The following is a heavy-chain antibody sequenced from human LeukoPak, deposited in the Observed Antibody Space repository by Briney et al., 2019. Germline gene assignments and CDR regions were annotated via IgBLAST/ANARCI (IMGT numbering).Heavy chain of an antibody. CDR2: IYYAGST. V-gene: IGHV4-59*01. CDR1: GGFISRYY. Sequence: KPSEPLTLTCTVSGGFISRYYWSWIRQPPGKGLEWFGHIYYAGSTNYNPSLKSPVTISVDTSKSHFSLKLSSVTAAGTAVYYCVRGRVGATGGDYWGQGTLVTVSS. J-gene: IGHJ4*02. CDR3: VRGRVGATGGDY. D-gene: IGHD1-26*01.